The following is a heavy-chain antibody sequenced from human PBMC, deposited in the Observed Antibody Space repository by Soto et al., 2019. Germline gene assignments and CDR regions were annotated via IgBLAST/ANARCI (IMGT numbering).Heavy chain of an antibody. Sequence: GSLRLSCAASGFTVSSNYMSWVRQAPGKGLEWVSVIYSGGSTFYADSVKGRFTTSRDNSKNMVYLQMNRMRAEDTAVYYCAREWPHLDCWGQGTLVTVSS. CDR3: AREWPHLDC. CDR2: IYSGGST. J-gene: IGHJ4*02. CDR1: GFTVSSNY. V-gene: IGHV3-53*01.